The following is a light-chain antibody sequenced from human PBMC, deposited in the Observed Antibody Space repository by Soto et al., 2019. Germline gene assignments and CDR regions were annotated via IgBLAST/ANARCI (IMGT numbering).Light chain of an antibody. CDR1: QGIRTD. CDR3: LQDFSYPRT. Sequence: QLTQSPSSLSASVGDRVTITCRASQGIRTDLGWYQQSPGKAPKVLIVGASTLQSGVPSRFSGSGSGTDFTLTISSLQPEDSATYYCLQDFSYPRTFGQGTKVDIK. J-gene: IGKJ1*01. V-gene: IGKV1-6*01. CDR2: GAS.